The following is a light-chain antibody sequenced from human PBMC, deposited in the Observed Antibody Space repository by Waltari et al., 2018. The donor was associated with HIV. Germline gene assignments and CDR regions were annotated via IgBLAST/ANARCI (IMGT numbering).Light chain of an antibody. J-gene: IGLJ3*02. Sequence: QTVVTQEPSFSVSPGGTVTLTCGLSSGSVSTSYYPSWYQQTPGQAPRTLIYSTNTRSSGVPDRFSCSIIGNKAALTITGAQADDESDYYCVLFMGNGIWVFGGGTKLTVL. CDR3: VLFMGNGIWV. V-gene: IGLV8-61*01. CDR2: STN. CDR1: SGSVSTSYY.